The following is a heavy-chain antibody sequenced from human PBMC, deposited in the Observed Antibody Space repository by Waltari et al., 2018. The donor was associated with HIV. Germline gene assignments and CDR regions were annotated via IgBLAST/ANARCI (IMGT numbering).Heavy chain of an antibody. V-gene: IGHV3-53*04. CDR3: ARDVRVRNLDNEDAFDI. CDR2: IYSGGST. Sequence: EVQLVESGGGLVQPGGSLRLSCAASGFTVSSNYMSWVRQAPGKGLEWVSVIYSGGSTYYADSVKGRFTISRHNSKNTLYLQMNSLRAEDTAVYYCARDVRVRNLDNEDAFDIWGQGTMVTVSS. J-gene: IGHJ3*02. CDR1: GFTVSSNY. D-gene: IGHD1-1*01.